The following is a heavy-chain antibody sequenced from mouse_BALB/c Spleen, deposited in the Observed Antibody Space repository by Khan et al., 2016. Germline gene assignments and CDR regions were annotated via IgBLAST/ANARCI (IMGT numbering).Heavy chain of an antibody. J-gene: IGHJ4*01. Sequence: EVQLQESGPSLVKPSQTLSLTCSVTDDSITSGYWNWIRKFPGNKLEYMGYISDSGRNYYNPSLKSRISITRDTSKNQYYLQLNSVTTEDTATYYCARSVRATMDYWGQGTSVTVSS. CDR3: ARSVRATMDY. CDR1: DDSITSGY. V-gene: IGHV3-8*02. CDR2: ISDSGRN. D-gene: IGHD3-1*01.